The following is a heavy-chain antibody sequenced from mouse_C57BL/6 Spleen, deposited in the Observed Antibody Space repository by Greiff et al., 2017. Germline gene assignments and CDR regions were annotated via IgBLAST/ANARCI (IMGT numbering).Heavy chain of an antibody. CDR3: ARGSIYYYGSRPFYWYFDV. V-gene: IGHV3-6*01. J-gene: IGHJ1*03. Sequence: EVQLQESGPGLVKPSQSLSLTCSVTGYSITSGYYWNWIRQFPGNKLEWMGYISYDGSNNYNPSLKNRISITRDTSKNQFFLKLNSVTTEDTATYYCARGSIYYYGSRPFYWYFDVWGTGTTVTVSS. CDR1: GYSITSGYY. CDR2: ISYDGSN. D-gene: IGHD1-1*01.